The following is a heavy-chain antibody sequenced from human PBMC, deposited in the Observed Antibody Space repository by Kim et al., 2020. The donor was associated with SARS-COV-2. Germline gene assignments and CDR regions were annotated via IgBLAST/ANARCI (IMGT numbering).Heavy chain of an antibody. CDR1: GFTFSTYW. CDR3: VTGIGER. V-gene: IGHV3-74*01. J-gene: IGHJ1*01. CDR2: INSDGRII. D-gene: IGHD3-10*01. Sequence: GGSLRLSCAASGFTFSTYWIHWVRQAPGKGLVWVSRINSDGRIISYADSVKGRFSISRDKARNSLYVQMNSLRGEDTAIYDCVTGIGERWGQGTLVTVSS.